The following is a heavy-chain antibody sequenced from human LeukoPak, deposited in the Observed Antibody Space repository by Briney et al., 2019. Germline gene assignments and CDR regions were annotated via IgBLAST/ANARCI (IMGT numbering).Heavy chain of an antibody. D-gene: IGHD4-23*01. J-gene: IGHJ4*02. CDR1: GSSFTISG. CDR3: ARDPSSTVVMRYYFDY. CDR2: ISAYNGNT. V-gene: IGHV1-18*04. Sequence: EASGTLSCTCSGSSFTISGISWDWHAPGQGLGWMGWISAYNGNTNYAQKHQGRVTMTTDTSTSTAYMELSSLRAEDTAVYYCARDPSSTVVMRYYFDYWGQGTLVTVSS.